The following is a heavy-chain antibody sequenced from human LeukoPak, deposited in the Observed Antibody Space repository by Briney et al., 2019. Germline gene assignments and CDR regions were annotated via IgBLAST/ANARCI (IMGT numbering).Heavy chain of an antibody. Sequence: GGSLRLSCAGSGFTFSSDSMNWVRQAPGKGLEWVSYISSSGNTKHYVDSVKGRFTISRDNAKNSVYLQMNSLRNEDTAVYYCARDLTSVPTRWGQGALVTVSS. V-gene: IGHV3-48*02. CDR2: ISSSGNTK. J-gene: IGHJ4*02. D-gene: IGHD4-17*01. CDR3: ARDLTSVPTR. CDR1: GFTFSSDS.